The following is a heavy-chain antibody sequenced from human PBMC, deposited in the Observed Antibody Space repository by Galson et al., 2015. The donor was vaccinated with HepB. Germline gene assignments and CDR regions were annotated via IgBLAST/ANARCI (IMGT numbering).Heavy chain of an antibody. CDR3: AKDLEYSSSGNWFDP. V-gene: IGHV3-30*18. Sequence: SLRLSCAASGFTFSSYGMHWVRQAPGKGLEWVAVISYDGSNKYYADSVKGRFTISRDNSKNTLYLQMNSLRAEDTAVYYCAKDLEYSSSGNWFDPWGQGTLVTVSS. J-gene: IGHJ5*02. CDR1: GFTFSSYG. D-gene: IGHD6-6*01. CDR2: ISYDGSNK.